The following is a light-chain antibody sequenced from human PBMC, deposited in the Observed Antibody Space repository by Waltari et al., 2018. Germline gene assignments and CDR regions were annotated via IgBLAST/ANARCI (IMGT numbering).Light chain of an antibody. CDR2: EVS. J-gene: IGLJ1*01. Sequence: QSALTQPRSVSGSPGQSVPISCTGTSSDGGGYHYVSWYQQHPGKAPKLMIYEVSKRPSGVPDRFSGSKSGNTASLTISGLQAEDEADYYCCSYAGSYTFYVFGTGTKVTVL. CDR1: SSDGGGYHY. V-gene: IGLV2-11*01. CDR3: CSYAGSYTFYV.